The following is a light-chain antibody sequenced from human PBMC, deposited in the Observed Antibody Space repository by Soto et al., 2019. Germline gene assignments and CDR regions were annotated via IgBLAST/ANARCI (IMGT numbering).Light chain of an antibody. J-gene: IGKJ2*01. CDR1: QSISNY. V-gene: IGKV1-39*01. CDR3: QQSYSPRLYT. Sequence: DIHMTQSPSSLSASVGDRVTITCRASQSISNYLNWYQQKPGNAPKLLIYAASNLQSGVPSRFSGSGSGTDFTLTISSLKPEDFAPYYCQQSYSPRLYTFGQGTKVDIK. CDR2: AAS.